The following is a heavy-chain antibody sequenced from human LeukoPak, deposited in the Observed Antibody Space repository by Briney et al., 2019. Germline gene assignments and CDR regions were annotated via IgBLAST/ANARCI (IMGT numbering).Heavy chain of an antibody. J-gene: IGHJ2*01. V-gene: IGHV3-23*01. CDR1: GFTFSNYA. CDR2: IRDSGDNT. D-gene: IGHD6-19*01. CDR3: AKSPIAVAGSYWYFDL. Sequence: GGSLRPSCAASGFTFSNYAMNWVRQAPGKWLEWVSAIRDSGDNTYYADSVKGRFTISRDNSKNTLYLQMNSLRAEDTAVYYCAKSPIAVAGSYWYFDLWGRGTLVTVSS.